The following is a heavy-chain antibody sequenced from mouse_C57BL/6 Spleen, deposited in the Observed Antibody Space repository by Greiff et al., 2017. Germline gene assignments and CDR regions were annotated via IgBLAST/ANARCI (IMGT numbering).Heavy chain of an antibody. CDR2: INPYNGGT. J-gene: IGHJ4*01. CDR1: GYTFTDYY. D-gene: IGHD2-1*01. Sequence: EVQLQQSGPVLVKPGASVKMSCKASGYTFTDYYMNWVKQSHGKSLEWIGVINPYNGGTSYNQKFKGKATLTVDKSSSTAYMELNSLTSEDSAVYYCARGAIYYGNYYYAMDYWGQGTSVTVSS. CDR3: ARGAIYYGNYYYAMDY. V-gene: IGHV1-19*01.